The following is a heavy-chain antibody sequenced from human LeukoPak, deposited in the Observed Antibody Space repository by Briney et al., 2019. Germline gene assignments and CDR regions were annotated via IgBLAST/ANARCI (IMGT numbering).Heavy chain of an antibody. CDR3: TRDRFSVGDI. D-gene: IGHD2-15*01. Sequence: QPGGSLRLSCAASGFTFSSSSMHWVRQTPGKGLLWVSRISPDGSGTTYADSVKGRFTSSRDNAKNTLYLQMNSLSVEDTAVYYCTRDRFSVGDIWGQGTMVTVSS. V-gene: IGHV3-74*01. CDR1: GFTFSSSS. J-gene: IGHJ3*02. CDR2: ISPDGSGT.